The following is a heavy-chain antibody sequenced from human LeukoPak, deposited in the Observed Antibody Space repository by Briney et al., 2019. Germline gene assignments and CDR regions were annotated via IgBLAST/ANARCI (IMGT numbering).Heavy chain of an antibody. J-gene: IGHJ4*02. CDR1: GFTFDDYA. CDR3: ARVVAVASLDY. CDR2: ISWNTGSI. V-gene: IGHV3-9*01. D-gene: IGHD6-19*01. Sequence: GRSLRLSCAASGFTFDDYAMHWVRQAPGKGLEWVSGISWNTGSIDYADSVKGRFTISRDNAKNSLYLQMDSLRADDTALYYCARVVAVASLDYWGQGTLVTVSS.